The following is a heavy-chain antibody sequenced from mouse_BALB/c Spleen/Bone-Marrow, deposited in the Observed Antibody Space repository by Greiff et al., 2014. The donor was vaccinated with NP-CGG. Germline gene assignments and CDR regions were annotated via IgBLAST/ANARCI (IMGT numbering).Heavy chain of an antibody. CDR2: INSNGGST. CDR1: GFTFSSYG. V-gene: IGHV5-6-3*01. CDR3: ARVWCFDY. J-gene: IGHJ2*03. D-gene: IGHD1-1*02. Sequence: EVQGVESGGGLVQPGGSLKLSCAASGFTFSSYGMSWVRQTPDKRLELVATINSNGGSTYYPDSVKGRFTISRDNAKNTLYLQMSSLKSEDTAMYYCARVWCFDYWGQGTSLTVSS.